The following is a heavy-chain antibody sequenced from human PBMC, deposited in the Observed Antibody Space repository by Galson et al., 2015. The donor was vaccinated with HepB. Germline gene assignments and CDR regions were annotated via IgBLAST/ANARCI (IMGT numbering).Heavy chain of an antibody. CDR2: TYYRSKWYN. Sequence: CAISGDSVSSNSAAWNWIRQSPSRGLEWLGRTYYRSKWYNDYAVSVKSRITINPDTSKNQFSLQLNPVTPEDTAVYYCARDRPWRGYTNNWYYFDYWGQGTLVTVSS. CDR3: ARDRPWRGYTNNWYYFDY. J-gene: IGHJ4*02. CDR1: GDSVSSNSAA. V-gene: IGHV6-1*01. D-gene: IGHD6-13*01.